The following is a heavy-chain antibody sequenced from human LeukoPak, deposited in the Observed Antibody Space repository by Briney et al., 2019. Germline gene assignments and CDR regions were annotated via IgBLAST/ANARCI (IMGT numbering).Heavy chain of an antibody. J-gene: IGHJ3*02. Sequence: PSETLSLTCAVSGSSISSGHYWGWIRQPPGKGLEWIGSIYNSGSTYYNPSLRSRVTISVDTSKNQFSLKLSSVTAADTVVYYCARNNTRTVSRGSSRRRANAFDIWGQGTMVTVSS. CDR2: IYNSGST. D-gene: IGHD6-13*01. V-gene: IGHV4-38-2*01. CDR3: ARNNTRTVSRGSSRRRANAFDI. CDR1: GSSISSGHY.